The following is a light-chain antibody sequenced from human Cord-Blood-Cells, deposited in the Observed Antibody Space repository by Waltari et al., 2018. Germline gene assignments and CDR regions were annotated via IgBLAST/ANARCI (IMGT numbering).Light chain of an antibody. Sequence: DIVMTQSPDSLAVSLGERATINCKSSQSVLYSSNNKNYLAWYQQKPGQPPKLLLYWAATRESGVPARCSGSGSGTDFTLTISSRQAEDVAVYYCQQYYSTPITFGQGTRLEIK. CDR1: QSVLYSSNNKNY. CDR3: QQYYSTPIT. J-gene: IGKJ5*01. CDR2: WAA. V-gene: IGKV4-1*01.